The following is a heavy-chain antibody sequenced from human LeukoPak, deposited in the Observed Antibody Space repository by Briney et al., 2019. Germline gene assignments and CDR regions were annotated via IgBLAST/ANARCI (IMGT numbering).Heavy chain of an antibody. J-gene: IGHJ4*02. CDR1: GGSINNYY. CDR2: IYYSGST. D-gene: IGHD3-22*01. V-gene: IGHV4-59*01. CDR3: ARGGPYCYDSSDY. Sequence: SETLSLTCTVSGGSINNYYWNWIRQPPGKGLEWIGYIYYSGSTIYNPSLKSRVTMSIDTSKNQFSLNLSSVTAADTAVYYCARGGPYCYDSSDYWGQGTLVTVSS.